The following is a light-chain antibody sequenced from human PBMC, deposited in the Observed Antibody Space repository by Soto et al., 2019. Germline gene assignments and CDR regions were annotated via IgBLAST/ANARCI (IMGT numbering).Light chain of an antibody. Sequence: DIQLTQSPSFMSASVGDRVTMTCRASQGISTYLAWYQQTPGKAPNLLIYSASTLPRGVPSRFSGSGSGTEFTLTISSLQPEDFATYYCQQLNSYPLTFGGGTKVEIK. CDR1: QGISTY. CDR2: SAS. CDR3: QQLNSYPLT. J-gene: IGKJ4*01. V-gene: IGKV1-9*01.